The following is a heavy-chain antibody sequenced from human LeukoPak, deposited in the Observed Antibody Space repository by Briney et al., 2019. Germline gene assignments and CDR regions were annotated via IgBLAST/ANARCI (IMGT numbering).Heavy chain of an antibody. CDR3: ARGFEEWLLLPTTLGYCYYYMDV. D-gene: IGHD3-22*01. V-gene: IGHV3-48*03. CDR1: GFTFSSYE. J-gene: IGHJ6*03. Sequence: GGSLRLSCAASGFTFSSYEMNWVRQAPGKGLEWVSYISSSGSTIYYADSVKGRFTISRDNAKNSLYLQMNSLRAEDTAVYYCARGFEEWLLLPTTLGYCYYYMDVWGKGTTVTVSS. CDR2: ISSSGSTI.